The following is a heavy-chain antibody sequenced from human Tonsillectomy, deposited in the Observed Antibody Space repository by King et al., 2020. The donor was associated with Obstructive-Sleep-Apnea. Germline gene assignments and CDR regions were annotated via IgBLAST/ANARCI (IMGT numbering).Heavy chain of an antibody. CDR1: GFTFSSYG. V-gene: IGHV3-30*02. J-gene: IGHJ4*02. CDR3: AKDSSGWSSYFDY. CDR2: IRYDGSNK. Sequence: HVQLVESGGGVVQPGRSLRPSCAASGFTFSSYGMHWVRQAPGKGLEWVAFIRYDGSNKYYADSVKGRFTISRDNSKNTLYLQMNSLRAEDTAVYYCAKDSSGWSSYFDYWGQGTLVTVSS. D-gene: IGHD6-19*01.